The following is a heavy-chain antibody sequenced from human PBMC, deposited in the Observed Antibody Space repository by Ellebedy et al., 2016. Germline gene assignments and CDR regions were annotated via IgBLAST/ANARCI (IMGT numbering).Heavy chain of an antibody. J-gene: IGHJ4*02. Sequence: GESLKISCAASRFTFSSYAMSWVRQAPGKGLEWVSAISGSGGSTYYADSVKGRFTISRDTSKNTLYLQMNSLRAEDTALYYCAKEAITFGGVFDYWGQGILVIVSS. CDR1: RFTFSSYA. CDR2: ISGSGGST. CDR3: AKEAITFGGVFDY. V-gene: IGHV3-23*01. D-gene: IGHD3-16*01.